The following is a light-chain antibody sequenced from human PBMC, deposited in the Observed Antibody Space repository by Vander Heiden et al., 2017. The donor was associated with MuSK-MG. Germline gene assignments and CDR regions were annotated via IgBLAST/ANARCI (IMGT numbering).Light chain of an antibody. CDR3: QAWDSSTVV. V-gene: IGLV3-1*01. Sequence: SYELTPPPSVSVSPGQTASITCSGERLGAKYVCWYQQKPGQSPVLIIFQDSTRPSGIPERFSGSNSGNTATLTISGTQAMDEADYYCQAWDSSTVVFGGGTKLTVL. CDR2: QDS. CDR1: RLGAKY. J-gene: IGLJ3*02.